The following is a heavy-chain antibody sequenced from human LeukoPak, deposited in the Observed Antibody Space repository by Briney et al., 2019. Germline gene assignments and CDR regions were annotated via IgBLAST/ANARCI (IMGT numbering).Heavy chain of an antibody. Sequence: SQTLSLTCTVSGGSISSGGYYWSWIRQPPGKGLEWIGYIYYSGSTNYNSSLKSRVTISVDTSKNQFSLKLSSVTAADTAVYYCARFAAASTSAFDYWGQGTLVTVSS. CDR3: ARFAAASTSAFDY. CDR1: GGSISSGGYY. CDR2: IYYSGST. D-gene: IGHD6-25*01. J-gene: IGHJ4*02. V-gene: IGHV4-61*08.